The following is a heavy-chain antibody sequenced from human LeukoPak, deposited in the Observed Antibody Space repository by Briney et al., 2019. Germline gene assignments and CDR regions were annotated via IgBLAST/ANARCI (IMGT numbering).Heavy chain of an antibody. CDR3: AESGGSSYGTEYFQH. V-gene: IGHV3-23*01. J-gene: IGHJ1*01. CDR1: GFTFSNYA. CDR2: IVGSGDDT. D-gene: IGHD3-10*01. Sequence: GGSLRLSCAASGFTFSNYALNWVRQAPGKGLEWVSLIVGSGDDTYYADSVKGRLTISRDNSKNTLYLQINSLRAEDTAVYYCAESGGSSYGTEYFQHWGQGTLVTVSS.